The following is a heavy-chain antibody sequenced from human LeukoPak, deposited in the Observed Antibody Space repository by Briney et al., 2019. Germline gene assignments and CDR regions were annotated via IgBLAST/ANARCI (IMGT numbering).Heavy chain of an antibody. V-gene: IGHV5-10-1*01. CDR1: GYSFTSNR. Sequence: GESLKISCKGSGYSFTSNRISWVRQMPGKGLEWMGRIDPSDSYTDYSPSFQGHVTISADKSISTAYLQWSSLKASDTAMYYCARATAVVSFDFWGQGTLVTVSS. CDR3: ARATAVVSFDF. D-gene: IGHD5-18*01. J-gene: IGHJ4*02. CDR2: IDPSDSYT.